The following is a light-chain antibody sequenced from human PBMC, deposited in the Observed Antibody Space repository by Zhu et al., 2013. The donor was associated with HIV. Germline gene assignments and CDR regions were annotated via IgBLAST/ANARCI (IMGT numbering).Light chain of an antibody. CDR2: TSF. CDR1: SSNIGAGYD. J-gene: IGLJ3*02. V-gene: IGLV1-40*01. Sequence: QSVLTQPPSVSGAPGQRVTISCTGTSSNIGAGYDVHWYQQLPGTAPKLLIYTSFNRPSGVPDRFSGSKSGTSASPAITGLQAEDEADYYCQSYDSSLSGWVFGGGTKLTVL. CDR3: QSYDSSLSGWV.